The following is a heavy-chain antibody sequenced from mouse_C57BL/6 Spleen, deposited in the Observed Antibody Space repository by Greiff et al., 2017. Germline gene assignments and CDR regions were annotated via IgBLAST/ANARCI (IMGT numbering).Heavy chain of an antibody. J-gene: IGHJ2*01. CDR2: IYPGSGNT. V-gene: IGHV1-66*01. CDR3: LYDYDGEGY. CDR1: GYSFTSYY. D-gene: IGHD2-4*01. Sequence: QVQLQQSGPELVKPGASVKISCKASGYSFTSYYIHWVKQRPGQGLEWIRWIYPGSGNTKYNEKFKGKATLTADTSSSTAYMQLSSLTSEDSAVYYSLYDYDGEGYWGHGTTLTVSS.